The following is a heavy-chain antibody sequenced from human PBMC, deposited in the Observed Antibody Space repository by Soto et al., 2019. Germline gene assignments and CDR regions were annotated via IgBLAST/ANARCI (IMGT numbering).Heavy chain of an antibody. Sequence: GASVQVSCKASGGTFSSYAISWVRQAPGQGLEWLGGIIPIFGTANYAQKFQGRVTITADESTSTAYMELSSLRSEDTAVYYCAVKQRITIFGVVSPIDGYYGMDVWGQGTTVTVSS. CDR3: AVKQRITIFGVVSPIDGYYGMDV. CDR1: GGTFSSYA. V-gene: IGHV1-69*13. D-gene: IGHD3-3*01. J-gene: IGHJ6*02. CDR2: IIPIFGTA.